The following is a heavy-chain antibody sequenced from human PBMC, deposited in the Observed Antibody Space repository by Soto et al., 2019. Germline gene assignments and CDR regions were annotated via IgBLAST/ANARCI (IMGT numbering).Heavy chain of an antibody. D-gene: IGHD1-20*01. Sequence: ASVKVSCKASGGTFSSYAISWVRQAPGQGLEWMGGIIPIFGTANYAQKFQGRVTITADESTSTAYMELSSLRSEDTAVYYCARVRGGIAGIRGYYSGMDFWGKGTTATGPS. J-gene: IGHJ6*04. CDR3: ARVRGGIAGIRGYYSGMDF. CDR1: GGTFSSYA. CDR2: IIPIFGTA. V-gene: IGHV1-69*13.